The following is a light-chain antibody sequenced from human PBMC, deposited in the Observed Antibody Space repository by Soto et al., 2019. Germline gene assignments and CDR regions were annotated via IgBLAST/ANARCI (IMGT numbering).Light chain of an antibody. CDR2: DAS. J-gene: IGKJ4*01. CDR1: QSVSRN. V-gene: IGKV3-20*01. Sequence: EIVLTQSPGTLSLSPGERATLSCRASQSVSRNLAWYQQKRGQAPSLLIYDASSRATGIPDRFSGGGSGTDFNLTISRLEPEDFAVYYCQQLSSYPLTFGGGTKVDIK. CDR3: QQLSSYPLT.